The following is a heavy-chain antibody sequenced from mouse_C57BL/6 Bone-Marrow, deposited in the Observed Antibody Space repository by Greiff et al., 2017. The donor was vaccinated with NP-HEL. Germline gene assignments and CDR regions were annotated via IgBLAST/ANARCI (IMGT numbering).Heavy chain of an antibody. D-gene: IGHD1-1*01. CDR1: GISITTGNYR. CDR2: IYYSGTI. Sequence: EVKLVESGPGLVKPSQTVFLTCTVTGISITTGNYRWSWIRQFPGNKLEWIGYIYYSGTITYNPFITSRTTITIDTPKNQFLLEMNSLTAEDTATYDCARDTHYGSSFYWYFDVWGTGTTVTVSS. V-gene: IGHV3-5*01. CDR3: ARDTHYGSSFYWYFDV. J-gene: IGHJ1*03.